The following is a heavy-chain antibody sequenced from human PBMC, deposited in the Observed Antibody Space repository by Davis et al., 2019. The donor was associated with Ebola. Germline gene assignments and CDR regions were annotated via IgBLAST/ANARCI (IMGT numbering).Heavy chain of an antibody. CDR1: GYTFTGYY. J-gene: IGHJ4*02. CDR2: INPNSGNT. Sequence: ASVKVSCKASGYTFTGYYMHWVRQAPGQGLEWMGWINPNSGNTGYAQKFQGRVTMTRNTSISTAYMELSSLRSEDTAVYYCARGNIVVVPAVKDFDYWGQGTLVTVSS. V-gene: IGHV1-8*02. CDR3: ARGNIVVVPAVKDFDY. D-gene: IGHD2-2*01.